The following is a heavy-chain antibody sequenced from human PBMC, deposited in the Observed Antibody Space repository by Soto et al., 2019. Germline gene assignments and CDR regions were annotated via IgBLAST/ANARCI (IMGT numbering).Heavy chain of an antibody. CDR3: AKDWGLRYFDWLLPIFDY. J-gene: IGHJ4*02. V-gene: IGHV3-23*01. D-gene: IGHD3-9*01. CDR1: GFTFSSYA. CDR2: ISGSGGST. Sequence: VGSLRLSCAASGFTFSSYAMSWVRQAPGKGLEWVSAISGSGGSTYYADSVKGRFTISRDNSKNTLYLQMNSLRAEDTAVYYCAKDWGLRYFDWLLPIFDYWGQGTLVTVSS.